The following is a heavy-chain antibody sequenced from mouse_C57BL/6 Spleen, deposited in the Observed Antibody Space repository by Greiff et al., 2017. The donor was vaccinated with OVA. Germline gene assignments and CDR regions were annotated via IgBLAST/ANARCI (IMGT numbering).Heavy chain of an antibody. V-gene: IGHV1-64*01. Sequence: QVQLQQSGAELVKPGASVKLSCKASGYTFTSYWMHWVKQRPGQGLEWIGMIHPNSGSTNYNEKFKSKATLTVDKSSSTAYMQLSSLTSEDSAVYYCARWRGNHWYFDVWGTGTTVTVSS. D-gene: IGHD2-1*01. CDR3: ARWRGNHWYFDV. CDR1: GYTFTSYW. J-gene: IGHJ1*03. CDR2: IHPNSGST.